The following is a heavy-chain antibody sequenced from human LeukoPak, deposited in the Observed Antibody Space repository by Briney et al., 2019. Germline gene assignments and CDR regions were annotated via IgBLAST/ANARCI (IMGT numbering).Heavy chain of an antibody. V-gene: IGHV4-39*02. CDR1: GGSISSSNYY. CDR3: ARDGRTSVPAFEI. Sequence: SETLSLTCTVSGGSISSSNYYWGWLRQPPGKGLEWIGTIYYTGSTYYNPSLKSRVTISVDTSKNQFSLKLSSVTASDTAVYYCARDGRTSVPAFEIWGQGTMVSVSS. D-gene: IGHD1-1*01. J-gene: IGHJ3*02. CDR2: IYYTGST.